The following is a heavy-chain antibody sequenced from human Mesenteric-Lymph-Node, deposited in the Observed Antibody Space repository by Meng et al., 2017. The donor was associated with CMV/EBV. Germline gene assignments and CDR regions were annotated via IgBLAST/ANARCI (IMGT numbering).Heavy chain of an antibody. D-gene: IGHD6-19*01. CDR3: AKIEAVAGNY. V-gene: IGHV3-23*03. CDR1: GFTFSTYV. J-gene: IGHJ4*02. Sequence: GESLKISCAASGFTFSTYVMSWVRQAPGKGLEWASVIYTDDWNTHYADSVKGRFTISRDNSKNTLYLQMSSLRAEDTAMYYCAKIEAVAGNYWGQGTLVTVSS. CDR2: IYTDDWNT.